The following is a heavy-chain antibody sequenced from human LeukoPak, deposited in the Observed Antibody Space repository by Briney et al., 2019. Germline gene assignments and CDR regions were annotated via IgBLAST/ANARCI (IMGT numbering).Heavy chain of an antibody. V-gene: IGHV3-23*01. CDR3: AKKGATTGDFDY. D-gene: IGHD1-26*01. Sequence: GGSLRLSCAASGFTFSDYYMTWVRQAPGKGPEWVSAISGSGGDTYYADSVKGRFTISRDNSKNTLYLQMNSLRAEDTAVYYCAKKGATTGDFDYWGQGTLVTVSS. CDR1: GFTFSDYY. J-gene: IGHJ4*02. CDR2: ISGSGGDT.